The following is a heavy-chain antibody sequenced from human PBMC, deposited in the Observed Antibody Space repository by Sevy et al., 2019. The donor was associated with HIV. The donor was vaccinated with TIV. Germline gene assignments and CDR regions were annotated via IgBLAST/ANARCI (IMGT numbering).Heavy chain of an antibody. Sequence: GGSVRLSCSAPGIAFSASIMHGVRQAPGKGLAWVVLASYDGSIQYGGPGNGRFGISRDDSKKMLYLQMSSLTTEDTGVYYCAREGESSGHAGAFDTWGQGTMVTVSS. D-gene: IGHD3-22*01. V-gene: IGHV3-30*09. J-gene: IGHJ3*02. CDR3: AREGESSGHAGAFDT. CDR2: ASYDGSIQ. CDR1: GIAFSASI.